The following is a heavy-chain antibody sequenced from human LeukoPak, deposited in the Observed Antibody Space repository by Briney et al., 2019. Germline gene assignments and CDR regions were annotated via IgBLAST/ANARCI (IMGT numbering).Heavy chain of an antibody. D-gene: IGHD2-21*02. CDR2: IYYSGST. CDR3: ARDQGGGDLDY. V-gene: IGHV4-30-4*08. Sequence: PSETLSLTCTVSGDSISRGDYYWSWIRQPPGKGLEWIGYIYYSGSTYYNPSLKSRVTILVDTSRNRFSLKVTSVTAAATAVYYCARDQGGGDLDYWGQGTLVTVSS. J-gene: IGHJ4*02. CDR1: GDSISRGDYY.